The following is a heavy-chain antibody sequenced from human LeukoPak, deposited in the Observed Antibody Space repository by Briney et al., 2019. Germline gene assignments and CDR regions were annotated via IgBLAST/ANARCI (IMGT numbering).Heavy chain of an antibody. CDR1: GGSISSYY. CDR2: ISYSGST. J-gene: IGHJ4*02. D-gene: IGHD2-15*01. V-gene: IGHV4-59*01. CDR3: ARGMGGPDY. Sequence: PSETLSLTCTVSGGSISSYYWSWIRQPPGKGLEWIGYISYSGSTNYNPSLKGRVTMSVDTSKNQFSLKLSSVTAADTAVYYCARGMGGPDYWGQGTLVTVSS.